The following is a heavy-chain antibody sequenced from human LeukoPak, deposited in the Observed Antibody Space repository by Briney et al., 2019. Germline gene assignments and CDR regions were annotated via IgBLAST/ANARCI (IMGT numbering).Heavy chain of an antibody. CDR2: IYYSGDT. CDR3: ARESQSVLWFGVHL. Sequence: SETLSLTCTVSGGSISTYYWSWIRQPPGKGLEWIGYIYYSGDTNHNPALKSRVTISLDTSKNQFSLRLSSVTAADTAVYHCARESQSVLWFGVHLWGHGTLVTVSS. CDR1: GGSISTYY. J-gene: IGHJ4*01. V-gene: IGHV4-59*12. D-gene: IGHD3-10*01.